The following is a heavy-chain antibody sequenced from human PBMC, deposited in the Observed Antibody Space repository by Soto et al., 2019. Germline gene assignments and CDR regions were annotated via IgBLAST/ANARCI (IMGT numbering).Heavy chain of an antibody. CDR2: IGISGNT. D-gene: IGHD1-26*01. CDR1: GFTFSSYA. J-gene: IGHJ4*02. V-gene: IGHV3-23*01. CDR3: AKRSPYYCDY. Sequence: EVQLLESGGGLVQPGGSLRLSCAASGFTFSSYAMSWVHQAPGKGLEWVSTIGISGNTYYADSVKGRFTISRDISKNTLYLQMNSLRAEDTALYYCAKRSPYYCDYWGQGTLVTVSS.